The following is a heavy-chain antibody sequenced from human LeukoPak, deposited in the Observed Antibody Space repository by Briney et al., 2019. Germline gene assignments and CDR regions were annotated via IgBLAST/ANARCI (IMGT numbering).Heavy chain of an antibody. D-gene: IGHD6-13*01. CDR3: AREAAGTFDY. Sequence: PGGSLRLSCAASGFTFSSYSMNWVRQAPGKGLEWVSSISSSSSYIYYADSVKGRFTISRDNSKNTLYLQMNSLRAEDTAVYYCAREAAGTFDYWGQGTLVTVSS. CDR1: GFTFSSYS. V-gene: IGHV3-21*04. CDR2: ISSSSSYI. J-gene: IGHJ4*02.